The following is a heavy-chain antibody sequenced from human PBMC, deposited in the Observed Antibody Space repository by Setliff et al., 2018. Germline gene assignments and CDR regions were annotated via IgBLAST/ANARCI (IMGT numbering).Heavy chain of an antibody. CDR3: ARRVYYYGSGSGSGMDV. J-gene: IGHJ6*02. CDR1: GYTFTSYG. CDR2: ISAYNGNT. Sequence: GASVKVSCKASGYTFTSYGISWVRKAPGQGLEWMGWISAYNGNTNYAQKLQGRGTMTTDTSTSTAYMELRSLRSDDTAVYYCARRVYYYGSGSGSGMDVWGQGTTVTVSS. D-gene: IGHD3-10*01. V-gene: IGHV1-18*01.